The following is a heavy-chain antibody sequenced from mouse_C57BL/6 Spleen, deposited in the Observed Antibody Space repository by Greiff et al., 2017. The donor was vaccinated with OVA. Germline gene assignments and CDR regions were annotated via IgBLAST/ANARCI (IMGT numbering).Heavy chain of an antibody. CDR3: ASTAQAKGLYAMDY. CDR1: GFSLTSYG. D-gene: IGHD3-2*02. J-gene: IGHJ4*01. Sequence: VKVVESGPGLVAPSQSLSITCTVSGFSLTSYGVHWVRQPPGKGLEWLVVIWSDGSTTYNSALKSRLSISKDNSKSQVFLKMNSLQTDDTAMYYCASTAQAKGLYAMDYWGQGTSVTVSS. V-gene: IGHV2-6*03. CDR2: IWSDGST.